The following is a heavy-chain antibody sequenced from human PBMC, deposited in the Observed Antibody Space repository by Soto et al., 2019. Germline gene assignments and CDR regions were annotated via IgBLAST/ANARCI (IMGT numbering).Heavy chain of an antibody. V-gene: IGHV4-39*01. D-gene: IGHD6-6*01. CDR3: ARSHIVPRLFMYPYDY. J-gene: IGHJ4*02. CDR1: GTSVSSMRCS. CDR2: IYYDGST. Sequence: LSRTDVRWGTSVSSMRCSCGWSLQPPGKGLESIANIYYDGSTYYNPSLKSRVTISVDTSKNQFSLKLSSVTAADTAVYYCARSHIVPRLFMYPYDYWGQGSLV.